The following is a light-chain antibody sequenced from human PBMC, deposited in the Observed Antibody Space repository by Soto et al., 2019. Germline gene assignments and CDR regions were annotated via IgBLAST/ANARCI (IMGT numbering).Light chain of an antibody. CDR1: ESISDY. V-gene: IGKV1-39*01. CDR3: QQTFSNLLS. J-gene: IGKJ4*01. Sequence: IQLTQSPSSLSASVGDRVTIACRASESISDYLIWYQHKPGKAPKVLVYSASTLRGGVPSRFSGTVSGTEFTLSISSLQPEDVATYYFQQTFSNLLSFGGGTKVEIK. CDR2: SAS.